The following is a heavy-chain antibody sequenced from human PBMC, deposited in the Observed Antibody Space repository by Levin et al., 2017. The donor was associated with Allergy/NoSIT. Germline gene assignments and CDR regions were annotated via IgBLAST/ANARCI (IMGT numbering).Heavy chain of an antibody. J-gene: IGHJ4*02. CDR1: GFTFSSYE. D-gene: IGHD3-3*01. CDR3: ARQLGNFWSGYNYFDY. CDR2: ISSTGSTI. V-gene: IGHV3-48*03. Sequence: GGSLRLSCAASGFTFSSYEMNWVRRAPGKGLEWVSYISSTGSTIYSADSVEGRFTISRENAKNSLYLHMNSMRAEDTACYYCARQLGNFWSGYNYFDYWGQGTLVTVSS.